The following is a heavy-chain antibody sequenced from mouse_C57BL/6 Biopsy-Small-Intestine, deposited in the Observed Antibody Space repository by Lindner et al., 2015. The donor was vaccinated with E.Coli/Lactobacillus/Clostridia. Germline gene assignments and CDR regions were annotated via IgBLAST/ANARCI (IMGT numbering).Heavy chain of an antibody. CDR3: ATSEGRSGFFDY. CDR2: IYPYNGLS. CDR1: GYSFTGYY. V-gene: IGHV1-31*01. J-gene: IGHJ2*01. D-gene: IGHD3-2*02. Sequence: VQLQESGPELVKPGASVKISCKASGYSFTGYYIHWVRQGHGNILDWIGFIYPYNGLSSYNQKFKGKASLTVDKSSSTAYMELRSLTSEDSAVYYCATSEGRSGFFDYWGQGTTLTVSS.